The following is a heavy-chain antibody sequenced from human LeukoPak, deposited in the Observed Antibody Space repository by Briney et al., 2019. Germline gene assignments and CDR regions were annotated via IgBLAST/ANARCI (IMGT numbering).Heavy chain of an antibody. CDR3: ARRDHLGLGY. D-gene: IGHD1-14*01. J-gene: IGHJ4*02. V-gene: IGHV5-10-1*01. CDR2: IDPSDSYT. Sequence: GESLNISCKGSGYSFTSYWITWVRQIPGKGLEWLGRIDPSDSYTNYSPSFQGHVTISADKSISTAYLQWSGLKASDTAMYYCARRDHLGLGYWGQGTLVTVSS. CDR1: GYSFTSYW.